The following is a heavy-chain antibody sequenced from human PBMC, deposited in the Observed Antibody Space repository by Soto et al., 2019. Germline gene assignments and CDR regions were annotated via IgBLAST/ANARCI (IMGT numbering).Heavy chain of an antibody. CDR1: GFTFSGSA. CDR2: IRSKANSYAT. D-gene: IGHD3-22*01. CDR3: TRHSEYYDSSGYYYDGY. J-gene: IGHJ4*02. Sequence: EVQLVESGGGLVQPGGSLKLSCAAFGFTFSGSAMHWVRQASGKGLEWVGRIRSKANSYATAYAASVKGRFTISRDDSKNTAYLQMNSLKTEDTAVYYCTRHSEYYDSSGYYYDGYWGQGTLVTVSS. V-gene: IGHV3-73*01.